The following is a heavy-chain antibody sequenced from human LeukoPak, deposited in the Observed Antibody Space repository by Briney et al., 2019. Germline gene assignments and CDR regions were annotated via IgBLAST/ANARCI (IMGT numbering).Heavy chain of an antibody. J-gene: IGHJ1*01. V-gene: IGHV4-4*02. D-gene: IGHD6-13*01. Sequence: SETLSLICAVSGGSISSSNWWSWVRQPPGKGLEWIGEIYHSGSTNYNPSLKSRVTISVDKSKNQFSLKLSSVTAADTAVYYCASHIAAAGSAFFQHWGQGTLVTVSS. CDR1: GGSISSSNW. CDR3: ASHIAAAGSAFFQH. CDR2: IYHSGST.